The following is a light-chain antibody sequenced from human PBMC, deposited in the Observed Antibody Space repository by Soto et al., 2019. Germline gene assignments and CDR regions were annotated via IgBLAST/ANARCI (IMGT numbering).Light chain of an antibody. CDR3: QQYSNWPPYT. V-gene: IGKV3-11*01. Sequence: EIVLTQSPGTLSLSPGERAALSCRASQSVASSYLAWYQQKPGQAPRLVMYDASTRATGIPARFSGSGSGTDFTLTINSLAPEDFAVYYCQQYSNWPPYTFGQGTKVDIK. CDR2: DAS. J-gene: IGKJ2*01. CDR1: QSVASSY.